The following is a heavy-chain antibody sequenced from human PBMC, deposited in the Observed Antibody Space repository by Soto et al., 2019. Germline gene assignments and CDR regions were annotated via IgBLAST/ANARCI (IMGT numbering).Heavy chain of an antibody. CDR2: IIPVLGAP. V-gene: IGHV1-69*01. CDR3: ARDRHYENHTFYYLKYYFDY. CDR1: GGTFSSFP. D-gene: IGHD3-22*01. J-gene: IGHJ4*02. Sequence: QVQLVQSGTEVKKPGSSVKVSCKTSGGTFSSFPIAWVRQAPGQGLEWVGGIIPVLGAPSYAQTFQGRVTITADEATSAAYLELSRLRSDDTAVYFCARDRHYENHTFYYLKYYFDYWGQGTLVTVSS.